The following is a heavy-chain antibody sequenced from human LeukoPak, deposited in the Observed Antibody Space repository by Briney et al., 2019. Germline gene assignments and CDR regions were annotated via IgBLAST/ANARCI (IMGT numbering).Heavy chain of an antibody. CDR2: IYYSGST. D-gene: IGHD3-22*01. Sequence: SQTLSLTCTVSGGSISSGDYYWSWIRQPPGKGLEWLGYIYYSGSTYYDPSLKSRVTISVDTSKNQFSLKLSSVTAADTAVYYCAREGYYDSSGTPDYWGQGTLVTVSS. CDR3: AREGYYDSSGTPDY. V-gene: IGHV4-30-4*01. CDR1: GGSISSGDYY. J-gene: IGHJ4*02.